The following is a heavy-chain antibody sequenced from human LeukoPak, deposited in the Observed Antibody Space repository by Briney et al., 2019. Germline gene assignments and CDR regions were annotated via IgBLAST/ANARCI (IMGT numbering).Heavy chain of an antibody. CDR3: VRDPSSVRLPFGS. CDR2: ISASSSGI. D-gene: IGHD6-6*01. J-gene: IGHJ4*02. CDR1: GFTLSLYG. V-gene: IGHV3-48*01. Sequence: GGSLRLSCAVSGFTLSLYGMNWVRQAPGKGLEWISHISASSSGIFYADSVKGGFITSRENPRSSLYLQMNSLRAEHTAVYYCVRDPSSVRLPFGSWGQGTLVTVSS.